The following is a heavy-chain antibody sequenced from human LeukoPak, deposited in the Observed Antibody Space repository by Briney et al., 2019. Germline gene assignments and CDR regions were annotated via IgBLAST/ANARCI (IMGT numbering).Heavy chain of an antibody. CDR1: GFTFSTYW. CDR2: INRDGSIT. J-gene: IGHJ4*02. Sequence: GGSLRLSCAASGFTFSTYWMHWVRQAPGKGLVWVSRINRDGSITTYADSVKGRFTVSRDNTKNTLYLQMNSLRAEDTAVYYCARVYSSSSFDHWGQGALVTVSS. V-gene: IGHV3-74*01. D-gene: IGHD6-6*01. CDR3: ARVYSSSSFDH.